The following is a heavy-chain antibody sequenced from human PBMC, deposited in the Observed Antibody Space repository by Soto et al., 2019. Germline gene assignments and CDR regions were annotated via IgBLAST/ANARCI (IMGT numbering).Heavy chain of an antibody. CDR1: GDSFSKFG. CDR3: ASDHSGPD. CDR2: ISGYSGQT. Sequence: HVLLVQSGPEVRKPGAPVNVSCMASGDSFSKFGINWVRQAPGQGLEWMGWISGYSGQTNYAQKFQGRVTMTRDTSTTTAYMELRTLRSDDTAVYFCASDHSGPDWGQGTLVTVSS. V-gene: IGHV1-18*01. D-gene: IGHD6-25*01. J-gene: IGHJ4*02.